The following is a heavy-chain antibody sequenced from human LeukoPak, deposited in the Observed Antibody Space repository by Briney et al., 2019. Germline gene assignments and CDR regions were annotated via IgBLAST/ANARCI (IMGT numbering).Heavy chain of an antibody. CDR3: AKEGYCSGGSCHPYYFDY. D-gene: IGHD2-15*01. CDR2: ISGSGGST. V-gene: IGHV3-23*01. CDR1: GFTFSSYA. Sequence: GGSLRLSCAASGFTFSSYAMSWVRQAPGKGLEWVSAISGSGGSTYYADSVKGRFTISRDNSKNTLYLQMNSLRAEDTAVYYCAKEGYCSGGSCHPYYFDYWGQGTLVTVSS. J-gene: IGHJ4*02.